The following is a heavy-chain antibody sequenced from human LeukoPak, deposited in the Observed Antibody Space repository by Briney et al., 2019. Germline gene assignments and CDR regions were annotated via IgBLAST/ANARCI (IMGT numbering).Heavy chain of an antibody. CDR2: IYSGGST. D-gene: IGHD2-2*01. CDR3: ARGTVVVPAARSWDY. V-gene: IGHV3-66*02. Sequence: GGSLRLSCAASGFTVSSNYMSWVRQAPGKGLEWVSAIYSGGSTYYADSVKGRFTISRDNSKNTLYLQMNSLRAEDTAEYYCARGTVVVPAARSWDYWGQGALVTVSS. CDR1: GFTVSSNY. J-gene: IGHJ4*02.